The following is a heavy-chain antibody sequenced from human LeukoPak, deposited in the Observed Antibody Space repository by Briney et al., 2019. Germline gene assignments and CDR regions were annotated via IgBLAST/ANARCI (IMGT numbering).Heavy chain of an antibody. J-gene: IGHJ6*03. V-gene: IGHV4-39*01. CDR3: ARPSIYGYYYYYMDA. D-gene: IGHD4-11*01. CDR1: GGSISSSSYY. Sequence: SETLSLTCTVSGGSISSSSYYWGWIRQPPGKGLEWIGSIYYSGTTYYNPSLKSRVTISVDTSKNQFSLKLTSVTAADTAVYYCARPSIYGYYYYYMDAWGKGTTVTVSS. CDR2: IYYSGTT.